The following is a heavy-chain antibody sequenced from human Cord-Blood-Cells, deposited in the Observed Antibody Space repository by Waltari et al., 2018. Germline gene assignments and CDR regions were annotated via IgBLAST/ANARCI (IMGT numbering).Heavy chain of an antibody. CDR2: IYYSGST. CDR3: ARPGYYDSSGYYFDY. Sequence: QLQLQESGPGLVQPSETLSLTCTVSGGSISRSSYYWGWIRPPPGKGLEWIGSIYYSGSTYYNPSLKSRVTISVDTSKNQFSLKLSSVTAADTAVYYCARPGYYDSSGYYFDYWGQGTLVTVSS. V-gene: IGHV4-39*07. D-gene: IGHD3-22*01. CDR1: GGSISRSSYY. J-gene: IGHJ4*02.